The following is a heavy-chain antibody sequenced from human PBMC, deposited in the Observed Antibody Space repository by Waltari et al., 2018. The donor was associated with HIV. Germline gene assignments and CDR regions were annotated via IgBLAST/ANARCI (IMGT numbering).Heavy chain of an antibody. CDR3: AKEHQYSHTWYSFYGMDV. Sequence: EGQLLESGGGLVQPGGSLRLSCAASGFTFSNYAMNWVRQGPGKVLEWCSASSGIAYSTYYADSGKGRFTISRDKSQNKLFLQMNSLRADDTAVYFCAKEHQYSHTWYSFYGMDVWGQGTTVTVSS. J-gene: IGHJ6*02. CDR1: GFTFSNYA. D-gene: IGHD6-13*01. V-gene: IGHV3-23*01. CDR2: SSGIAYST.